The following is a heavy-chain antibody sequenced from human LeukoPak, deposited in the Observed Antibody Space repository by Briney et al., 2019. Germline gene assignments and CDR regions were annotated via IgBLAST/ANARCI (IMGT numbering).Heavy chain of an antibody. J-gene: IGHJ5*02. D-gene: IGHD4-17*01. CDR2: IIPILGIA. CDR1: GGTLSSYA. V-gene: IGHV1-69*04. CDR3: ARDLVVPGDYGAYNWFDP. Sequence: SVKVSCKASGGTLSSYAISWVRQAPGQGLEWMGRIIPILGIANYAQKFQGRVTITADKSTSTAYMELSSLRSEDTAVYYCARDLVVPGDYGAYNWFDPWGQGTLVTVSS.